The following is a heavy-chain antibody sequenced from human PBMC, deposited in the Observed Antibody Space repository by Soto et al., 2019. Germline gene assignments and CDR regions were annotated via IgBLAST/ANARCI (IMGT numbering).Heavy chain of an antibody. V-gene: IGHV3-23*01. Sequence: PGGSLRLSCAVSGFTFTSYAMSWVRLTPGKGLEWVSAISGSGSNTFYADSVRGRFTISRDNSKNTVFLQMNNLRAEDTAVYFCARDRATFDYWGQGTRVTVPQ. J-gene: IGHJ4*02. D-gene: IGHD1-26*01. CDR3: ARDRATFDY. CDR2: ISGSGSNT. CDR1: GFTFTSYA.